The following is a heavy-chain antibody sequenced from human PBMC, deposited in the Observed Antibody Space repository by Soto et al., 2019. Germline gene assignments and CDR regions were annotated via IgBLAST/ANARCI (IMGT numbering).Heavy chain of an antibody. CDR1: GGSISTYY. V-gene: IGHV4-59*01. J-gene: IGHJ4*02. Sequence: SETLSLTCTVSGGSISTYYWSWIRQPPGKGLEWIGYINYSGRTNYNPSLKSRVTMSLDTSKNQFSLKLRSVTAADTALFYCARYAGSSWFDYWGQGTLVTASS. D-gene: IGHD6-13*01. CDR2: INYSGRT. CDR3: ARYAGSSWFDY.